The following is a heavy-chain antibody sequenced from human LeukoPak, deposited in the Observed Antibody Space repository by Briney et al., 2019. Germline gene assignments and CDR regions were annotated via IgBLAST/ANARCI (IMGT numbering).Heavy chain of an antibody. Sequence: ASVKVSCKASGYTFTGYYMHWVRQAPGQGLEWMGWINPNSGGTNYAQKFQGRVTMTRDTSISTAYMELSRLRSDDTAVYYCARYKDYGVTGAFDIWGQGTMVTVSS. CDR2: INPNSGGT. V-gene: IGHV1-2*02. D-gene: IGHD4-17*01. CDR3: ARYKDYGVTGAFDI. CDR1: GYTFTGYY. J-gene: IGHJ3*02.